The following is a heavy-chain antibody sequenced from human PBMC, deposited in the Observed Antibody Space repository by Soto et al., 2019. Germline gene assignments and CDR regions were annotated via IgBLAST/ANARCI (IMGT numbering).Heavy chain of an antibody. D-gene: IGHD4-17*01. Sequence: EVQLLESGGDLVQPGGSLRLSCETSGLTFSSHAMSWVRQAPGKGLEWVSSISGSGASTHYADSVKGRFTISRDNSKNTLSLQMSSLRVEDTAIYYCAKRFDYGDDDAFDIWCQGTMVSVSS. CDR2: ISGSGAST. CDR3: AKRFDYGDDDAFDI. V-gene: IGHV3-23*01. CDR1: GLTFSSHA. J-gene: IGHJ3*02.